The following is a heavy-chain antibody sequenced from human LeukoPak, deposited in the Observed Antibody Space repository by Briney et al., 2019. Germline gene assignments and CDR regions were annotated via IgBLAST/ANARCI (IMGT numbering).Heavy chain of an antibody. CDR2: MNPNSGNT. CDR1: GYTFTSYD. Sequence: ASVKVSCKASGYTFTSYDINWVRQATGQGLEWMGWMNPNSGNTGYAQKFQGRVTMTRNTSISTAYMELSSLRSEDTAVYYCASSIVVVPAASTPGGYYYYGMDVWAKGPRSPSP. V-gene: IGHV1-8*01. D-gene: IGHD2-2*01. CDR3: ASSIVVVPAASTPGGYYYYGMDV. J-gene: IGHJ6*02.